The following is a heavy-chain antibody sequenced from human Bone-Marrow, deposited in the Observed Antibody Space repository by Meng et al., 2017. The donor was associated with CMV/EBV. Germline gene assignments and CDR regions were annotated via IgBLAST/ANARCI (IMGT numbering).Heavy chain of an antibody. J-gene: IGHJ6*02. CDR2: IYSGGSST. V-gene: IGHV3-23*03. CDR3: AKGKFRRFLEWALDV. D-gene: IGHD3-3*01. Sequence: GESLKISCAASGFTFSSCWMSWVRQAPGKGLEWVSVIYSGGSSTYYADSVKGRFTISRDNSKNTLYLQMNSLRAEDKAVYYCAKGKFRRFLEWALDVWGQGTTVTVSS. CDR1: GFTFSSCW.